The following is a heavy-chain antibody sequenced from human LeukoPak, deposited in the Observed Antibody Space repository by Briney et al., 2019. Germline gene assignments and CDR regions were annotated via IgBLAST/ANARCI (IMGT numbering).Heavy chain of an antibody. D-gene: IGHD6-13*01. CDR1: GFTFDDYA. CDR2: ISWNSGNI. CDR3: AKDAYSSNWYYFDY. Sequence: GRSLRLSCAASGFTFDDYAMHWVRQAPGKGLEWVSGISWNSGNIVYADSVKGRFTISRDNAKNSLYLQMNSLRAEDTALYYCAKDAYSSNWYYFDYWGQGTLVTVSS. V-gene: IGHV3-9*01. J-gene: IGHJ4*02.